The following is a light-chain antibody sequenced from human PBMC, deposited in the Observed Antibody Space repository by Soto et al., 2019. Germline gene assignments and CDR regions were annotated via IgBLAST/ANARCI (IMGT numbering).Light chain of an antibody. CDR3: QQTYTSVAT. V-gene: IGKV1-39*01. CDR1: PRVDSY. Sequence: DIQVTQSPSSLSASVGDSVTLSCQTSPRVDSYIHWYQHQSGKPPKLLIYAASTLQDGVPSRFSGGGSGTAFYLIITGLQPGDSATYYCQQTYTSVATFGQGTKV. J-gene: IGKJ1*01. CDR2: AAS.